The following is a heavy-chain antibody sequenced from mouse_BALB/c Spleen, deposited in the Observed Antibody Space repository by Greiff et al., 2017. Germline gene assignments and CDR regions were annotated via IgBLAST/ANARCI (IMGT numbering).Heavy chain of an antibody. CDR3: ARRGLLRYFDV. V-gene: IGHV1S81*02. Sequence: VQLQQPGAELVKPGASVKLSCKASGYTFTSYWMHWVKQRPGQGLEWIGEINPSNGRTNYNQKFKDKATLTADKSSSTAYMQLSSLTSEDSAVYYCARRGLLRYFDVWGAGTTVTVSS. CDR1: GYTFTSYW. D-gene: IGHD2-3*01. J-gene: IGHJ1*01. CDR2: INPSNGRT.